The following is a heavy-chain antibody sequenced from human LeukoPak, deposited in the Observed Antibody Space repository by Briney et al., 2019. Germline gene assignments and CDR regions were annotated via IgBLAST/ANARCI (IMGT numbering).Heavy chain of an antibody. V-gene: IGHV4-30-2*01. J-gene: IGHJ5*02. CDR3: AREIAVTGTLRFDP. CDR1: GGSISSGGYY. D-gene: IGHD6-19*01. CDR2: IYHSGST. Sequence: PSETLSLTCTVSGGSISSGGYYWSWIRQPPGKGLEWIGYIYHSGSTYYNPSLKSRVTISVDRSKNQFSLKLSSVTAADTAVYYCAREIAVTGTLRFDPWGQGTLVTVSS.